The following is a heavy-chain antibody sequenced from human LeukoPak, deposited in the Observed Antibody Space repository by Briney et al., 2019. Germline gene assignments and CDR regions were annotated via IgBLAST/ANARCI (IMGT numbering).Heavy chain of an antibody. D-gene: IGHD3-22*01. CDR2: ISYSGST. Sequence: SETLSLTCTVSGGSISGYYWSWIRQPPGKGLEWVGYISYSGSTNYDPSLKSRVTISVDTSKNQFSLKLSSVTAADTAVYYCARASSGYAFDYWGQGTLVTVSS. CDR3: ARASSGYAFDY. CDR1: GGSISGYY. J-gene: IGHJ4*02. V-gene: IGHV4-59*08.